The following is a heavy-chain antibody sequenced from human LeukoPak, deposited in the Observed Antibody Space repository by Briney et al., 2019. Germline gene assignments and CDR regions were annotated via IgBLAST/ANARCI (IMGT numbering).Heavy chain of an antibody. Sequence: GASVKVSCKASGYTFTSYGISWVRQAPGQGLEWMGWISAYNGNINYAQKLQGRVTMTTDTSTSTAYMELRSLRSDDTAVYYCARLGEGIYGSGSSSWYFDYWGQGTLVTVSS. CDR2: ISAYNGNI. D-gene: IGHD3-10*01. CDR3: ARLGEGIYGSGSSSWYFDY. V-gene: IGHV1-18*04. J-gene: IGHJ4*02. CDR1: GYTFTSYG.